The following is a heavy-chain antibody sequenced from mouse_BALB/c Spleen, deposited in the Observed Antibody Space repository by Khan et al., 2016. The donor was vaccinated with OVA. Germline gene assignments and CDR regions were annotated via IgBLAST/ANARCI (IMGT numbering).Heavy chain of an antibody. D-gene: IGHD1-1*01. J-gene: IGHJ2*01. CDR2: ISHSGNT. CDR3: ARVYGGDFDY. Sequence: VQLQQPGPGLVKPSQSLSLTCTVTGYSITTDYAWNWIRQFPGNKLEWMGYISHSGNTKYNPSLKSRISITRDTSKNQFFLQLKSVTTEDTARYYCARVYGGDFDYWGQGTTLTVSS. CDR1: GYSITTDYA. V-gene: IGHV3-2*02.